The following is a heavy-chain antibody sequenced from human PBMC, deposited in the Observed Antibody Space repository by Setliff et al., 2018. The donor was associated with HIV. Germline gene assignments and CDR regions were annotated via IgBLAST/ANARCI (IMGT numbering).Heavy chain of an antibody. J-gene: IGHJ4*02. CDR2: IYHSGIT. D-gene: IGHD2-21*01. Sequence: SETLSLTCTVSGGSISSGDYSWNWMRQTPGKGLEWIGYIYHSGITSYNPSLKSRFIMLIDTSQNQFSLKVNSVTAADTAVYYCARECYFYHKDGSRSRHFDYWGQGALVTVSS. V-gene: IGHV4-30-4*08. CDR3: ARECYFYHKDGSRSRHFDY. CDR1: GGSISSGDYS.